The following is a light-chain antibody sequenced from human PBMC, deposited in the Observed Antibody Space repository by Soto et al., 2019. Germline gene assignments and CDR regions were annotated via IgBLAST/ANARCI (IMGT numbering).Light chain of an antibody. Sequence: QSVLTQPPSASGNPGQSVTISCTGTSSDVGGCKFVSWYQQYPGKAPKLIIYEVSKRPSGVPDRFSGSKSGNTDSLTDSGLQADDEAYYYCSSCAGSNNPYVFGTGTKLTVL. J-gene: IGLJ1*01. CDR3: SSCAGSNNPYV. CDR2: EVS. CDR1: SSDVGGCKF. V-gene: IGLV2-8*01.